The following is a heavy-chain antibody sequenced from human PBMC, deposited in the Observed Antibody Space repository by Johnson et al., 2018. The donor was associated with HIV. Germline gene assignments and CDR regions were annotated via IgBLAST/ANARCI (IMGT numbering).Heavy chain of an antibody. CDR1: GFRFSNAW. J-gene: IGHJ3*02. V-gene: IGHV3-15*01. CDR2: IKSKTGGGTT. Sequence: VQLVESGGGVVRPGGSPRLSCTASGFRFSNAWMGWVRQAPGKGLEWLGRIKSKTGGGTTSYAAPVKGRFTIPSDDSKTSLYLQMNSLKTEDTAVYYCASLAYCGGDCYRTYHDAFDIWGQGTMVTVSS. CDR3: ASLAYCGGDCYRTYHDAFDI. D-gene: IGHD2-21*02.